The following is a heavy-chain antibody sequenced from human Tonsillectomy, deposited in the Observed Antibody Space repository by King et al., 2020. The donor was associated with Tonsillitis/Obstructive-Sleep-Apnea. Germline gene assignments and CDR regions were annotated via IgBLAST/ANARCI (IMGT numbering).Heavy chain of an antibody. D-gene: IGHD4-11*01. J-gene: IGHJ4*02. CDR1: GFTFSDSH. CDR3: SRQTNSCHDF. CDR2: VRRKAENFAT. V-gene: IGHV3-73*01. Sequence: VQLVESGGGLVQPGGSLKLSCAASGFTFSDSHMHWVRQAPGKGLEWVGHVRRKAENFATAYAASVKGRFTISRDESKDTLYLEMNSLKIADTAVYYCSRQTNSCHDFWGQGTRVTVSS.